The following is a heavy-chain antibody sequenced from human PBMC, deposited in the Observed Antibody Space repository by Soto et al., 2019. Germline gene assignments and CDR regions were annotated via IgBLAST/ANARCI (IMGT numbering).Heavy chain of an antibody. CDR1: GFTFSSYA. V-gene: IGHV3-23*01. J-gene: IGHJ4*02. CDR2: ISGSGGST. CDR3: ATTNPCSGGSCPFDY. D-gene: IGHD2-15*01. Sequence: GGSLRLSCAASGFTFSSYAMNWVRQAPGKGLEWVSTISGSGGSTFYADSVKGQFTISRDNSKNTLYLQMNSLRDEDTAVYYCATTNPCSGGSCPFDYWGQGTLVTVSS.